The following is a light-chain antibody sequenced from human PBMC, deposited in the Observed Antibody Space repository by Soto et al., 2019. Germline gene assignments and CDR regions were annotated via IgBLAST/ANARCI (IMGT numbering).Light chain of an antibody. Sequence: QSALTQPASVSGSPGQSITISCTGTSSDVGGYNYVSWYQHHPGKAPKLTIYDVSNRPSGVSNRFSGSKSGDTASLTISGLQAEDEADYYCSSYTSSSTEVFGTGTKVTVL. CDR2: DVS. CDR1: SSDVGGYNY. V-gene: IGLV2-14*03. CDR3: SSYTSSSTEV. J-gene: IGLJ1*01.